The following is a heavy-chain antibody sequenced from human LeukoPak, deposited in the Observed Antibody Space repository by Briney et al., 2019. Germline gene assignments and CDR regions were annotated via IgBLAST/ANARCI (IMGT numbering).Heavy chain of an antibody. J-gene: IGHJ5*02. CDR2: INHSGST. CDR1: GGSFSGYY. Sequence: SETLSLTCAVYGGSFSGYYWSWIRQPPGKGLEWIGEINHSGSTDYNPSLKSRVTISVDTSKNQFFLELSSVTAADTAVYYCARSHYYDSSGSQNNWFDPWGQGTLVTVSS. D-gene: IGHD3-22*01. CDR3: ARSHYYDSSGSQNNWFDP. V-gene: IGHV4-34*01.